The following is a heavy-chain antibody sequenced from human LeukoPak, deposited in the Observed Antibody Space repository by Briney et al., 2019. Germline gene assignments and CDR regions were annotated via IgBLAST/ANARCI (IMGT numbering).Heavy chain of an antibody. CDR3: ARDRWVTGVWFDL. V-gene: IGHV1-18*01. J-gene: IGHJ5*02. Sequence: ASVKVSCKASGYTFTSYGISWVRQAPGQGLEWMGWISAYNGNTNYAQKLQGRVTITTDKSTSTAYMQLGSLRSDDTAVYYCARDRWVTGVWFDLWGQGTLVTVSS. CDR1: GYTFTSYG. CDR2: ISAYNGNT. D-gene: IGHD4-23*01.